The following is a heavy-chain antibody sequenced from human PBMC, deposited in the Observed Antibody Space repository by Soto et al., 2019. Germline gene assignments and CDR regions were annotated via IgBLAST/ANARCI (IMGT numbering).Heavy chain of an antibody. D-gene: IGHD2-2*01. CDR2: TYYRSKWYN. J-gene: IGHJ6*02. Sequence: SQTLSLTCAISGDSVSSDSAAWNWIRQSPSRGLEWLGRTYYRSKWYNDYAVSAKSRITINPDTSKNQFSLQLNSVTPEDTAVYYCARMPRSHYGMDVWGQGTTVTVSS. V-gene: IGHV6-1*01. CDR3: ARMPRSHYGMDV. CDR1: GDSVSSDSAA.